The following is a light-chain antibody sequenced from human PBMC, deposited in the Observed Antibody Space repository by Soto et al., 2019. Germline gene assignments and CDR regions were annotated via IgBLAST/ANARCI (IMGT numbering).Light chain of an antibody. CDR1: QSVSSN. Sequence: EIVMTQSPATLSVSPGERATLSCRASQSVSSNLAWYQQKPGQAPRLLIYGASTRATGIPARFSGSGSGTEVTLTLSSLQSEDFAVYYCQQYNNWPQTCGQGTKLEIK. CDR3: QQYNNWPQT. CDR2: GAS. J-gene: IGKJ2*01. V-gene: IGKV3-15*01.